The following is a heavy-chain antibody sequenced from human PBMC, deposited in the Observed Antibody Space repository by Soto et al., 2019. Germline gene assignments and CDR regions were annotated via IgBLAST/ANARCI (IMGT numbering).Heavy chain of an antibody. CDR1: AGVLRRYA. CDR3: AKPTDGWFSAFEI. Sequence: GAWRVWSSGSAGVLRRYAMSWVRQAPGKGLEWVSAISGSGTTAYYADSVKGRFIFSRDNPKNTMYLQMNSLRAEDTAVYFCAKPTDGWFSAFEIWG. D-gene: IGHD6-19*01. CDR2: ISGSGTTA. V-gene: IGHV3-23*01. J-gene: IGHJ3*02.